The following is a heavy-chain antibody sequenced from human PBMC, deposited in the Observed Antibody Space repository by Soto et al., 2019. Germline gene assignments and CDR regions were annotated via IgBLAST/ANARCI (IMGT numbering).Heavy chain of an antibody. CDR1: GYTFTSYA. V-gene: IGHV1-3*05. CDR3: GRVDDSTFGY. J-gene: IGHJ4*02. CDR2: SNAGNGNT. D-gene: IGHD3-22*01. Sequence: QVQLVQSGAEEKKPGASVKVSCKASGYTFTSYAMHWVRQAPGQRLEWMGWSNAGNGNTKYSQKFQGRVTITRDTSASTAYMELSSLRCEETAVYYCGRVDDSTFGYWGQGTLVTVSS.